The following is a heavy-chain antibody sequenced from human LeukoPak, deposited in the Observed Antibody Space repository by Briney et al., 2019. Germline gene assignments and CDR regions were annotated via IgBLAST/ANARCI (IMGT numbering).Heavy chain of an antibody. J-gene: IGHJ4*02. CDR2: INPSGGTT. V-gene: IGHV1-46*01. CDR3: AREAIFGVVREYYFDY. CDR1: GYTFTRYH. D-gene: IGHD3-3*01. Sequence: ASVKVSCKASGYTFTRYHIHWVRQAPGQGLEWMGVINPSGGTTTYAQNFQGRVTMTRDTSTITVYMELSSLRSDDTAVYYCAREAIFGVVREYYFDYWGQGTLVTVS.